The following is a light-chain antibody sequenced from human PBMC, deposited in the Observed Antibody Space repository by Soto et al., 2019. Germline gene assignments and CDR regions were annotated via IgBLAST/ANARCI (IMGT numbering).Light chain of an antibody. V-gene: IGKV1-39*01. CDR2: AAS. CDR3: QQSHSTPRT. CDR1: QGISTY. Sequence: DIQMTQSPSSLSESAGDRVTITCRASQGISTYLNWYQQKPGKAPKLLIYAASSLQSGVPSRFSGSGSETDFTLAISSLQPEDFATYYCQQSHSTPRTFGGGTKVDIK. J-gene: IGKJ4*01.